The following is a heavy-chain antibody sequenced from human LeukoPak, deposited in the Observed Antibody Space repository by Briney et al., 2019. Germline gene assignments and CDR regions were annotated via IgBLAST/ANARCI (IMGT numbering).Heavy chain of an antibody. CDR3: ASAEIPYSSGPHFGY. J-gene: IGHJ4*02. CDR1: GYSFTSYW. D-gene: IGHD6-19*01. CDR2: IYPGDSDT. V-gene: IGHV5-51*01. Sequence: GESLKISCKGSGYSFTSYWIGWVRQMPGKGLEWMGIIYPGDSDTRYSPSFQGQVTISADKSISTAYLQWSSLKASDTAMYYCASAEIPYSSGPHFGYWGQGTLVTVSS.